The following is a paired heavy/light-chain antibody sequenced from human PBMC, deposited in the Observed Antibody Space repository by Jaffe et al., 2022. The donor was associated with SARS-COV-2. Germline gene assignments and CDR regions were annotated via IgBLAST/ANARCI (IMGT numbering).Heavy chain of an antibody. CDR2: IHSSGGST. CDR1: GFTFGNYI. CDR3: ARDLSANWGYWYPDL. Sequence: EVQLEESGGSLVPSGGSLRLSCAASGFTFGNYIMSWVRQAPGKGLEWVSTIHSSGGSTYYADSVKGRFTISGDSSKNTLYLQMNSLRAEDTAVYYCARDLSANWGYWYPDLWGRGTLVTVSA. V-gene: IGHV3-23*04. D-gene: IGHD7-27*01. J-gene: IGHJ2*01.
Light chain of an antibody. Sequence: DIQMTQSPSSLSASVGDRVTITCRTSQGIRNDLAWYQQKPGKAPKRLIYAGLTLQSGVPSRFSGSASGAEFTLTISSLQPEDFATYYCLQHHTYPWTFGQGTKVEVK. V-gene: IGKV1-17*01. CDR1: QGIRND. J-gene: IGKJ1*01. CDR3: LQHHTYPWT. CDR2: AGL.